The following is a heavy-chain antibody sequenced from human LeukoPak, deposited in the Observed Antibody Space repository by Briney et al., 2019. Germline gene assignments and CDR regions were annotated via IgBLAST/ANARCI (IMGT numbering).Heavy chain of an antibody. D-gene: IGHD2-8*01. V-gene: IGHV4-39*07. J-gene: IGHJ6*03. CDR2: IYYSGST. CDR1: DGSISSSNYY. CDR3: ARGRVEWGYYYYYMDV. Sequence: SETLSLTCTVSDGSISSSNYYWGWIRQPPGKGLEWVGSIYYSGSTYYNPSLKSRVTISVDTSKNQFSLKLSSVTAADTAVYYCARGRVEWGYYYYYMDVWGKGTTVTVSS.